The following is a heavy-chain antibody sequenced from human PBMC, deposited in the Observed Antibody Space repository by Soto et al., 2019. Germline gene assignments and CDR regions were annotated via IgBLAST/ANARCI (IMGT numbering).Heavy chain of an antibody. CDR1: GASIDNYY. CDR3: AREDSISAPGGIWFHP. Sequence: ETQSLTGSVSGASIDNYYWSWIRQAPGKGLEWIGYVYHNGRTSYNPSLKSRVNISVDRSKNQFSLNLSSVTAADAAVYYCAREDSISAPGGIWFHPWGQGTLVTVYS. J-gene: IGHJ5*02. D-gene: IGHD6-13*01. V-gene: IGHV4-59*01. CDR2: VYHNGRT.